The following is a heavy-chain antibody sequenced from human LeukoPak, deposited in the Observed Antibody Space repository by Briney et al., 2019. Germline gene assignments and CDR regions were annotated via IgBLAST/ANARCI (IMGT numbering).Heavy chain of an antibody. Sequence: SETLSLTCTVSGGSFSSYYWSWIRQPAGKGLEWIGRIYTSGSTNYNPSLKSRVTMSVDTSKNQFSLKLSSVTAADTAVYYCASTYSSSWYGAFDIWGQGTMVTVSS. J-gene: IGHJ3*02. CDR1: GGSFSSYY. V-gene: IGHV4-4*07. D-gene: IGHD6-13*01. CDR2: IYTSGST. CDR3: ASTYSSSWYGAFDI.